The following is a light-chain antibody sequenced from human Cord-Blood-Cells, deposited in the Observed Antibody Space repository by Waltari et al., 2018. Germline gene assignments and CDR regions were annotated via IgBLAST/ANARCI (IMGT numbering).Light chain of an antibody. CDR2: EGS. CDR3: CSYAGSSTVV. CDR1: SSDVGSYNL. J-gene: IGLJ2*01. V-gene: IGLV2-23*01. Sequence: QSALTQPASVSGSPGQSFTISCTGTSSDVGSYNLVCWYQQHPGKAPKLMIYEGSKRPSRFSNRFSGSKSGNTASLTISGLQAEYEADYYCCSYAGSSTVVFGGGTKLTVL.